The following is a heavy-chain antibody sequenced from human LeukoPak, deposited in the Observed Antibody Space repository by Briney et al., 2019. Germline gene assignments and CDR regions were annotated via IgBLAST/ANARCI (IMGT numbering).Heavy chain of an antibody. CDR2: ISGSGGST. CDR1: GFTFSSYA. J-gene: IGHJ6*02. CDR3: AILPRVATTYYYYYGMDV. Sequence: PGGSLRLSCAASGFTFSSYAMSWVRQAPGKGLEWVSAISGSGGSTYYADSVKGRFTISRDNAKNSLYLQMNSLRAEDTAVYYCAILPRVATTYYYYYGMDVWGQGTTVTVSS. D-gene: IGHD5-12*01. V-gene: IGHV3-23*01.